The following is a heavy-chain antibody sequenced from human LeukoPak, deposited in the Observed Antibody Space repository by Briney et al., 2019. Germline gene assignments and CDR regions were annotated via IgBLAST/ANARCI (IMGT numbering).Heavy chain of an antibody. CDR3: ASSRSYWFDY. CDR2: IYHSGST. CDR1: GYSISSGYY. Sequence: PSETLSLTCTVSGYSISSGYYWGWIRQPPGKGLEWIGSIYHSGSTYYNPSLKSRVTISVDTSKNQFSLKLSSVTAADTAVYYCASSRSYWFDYWGQGTLVTVSS. V-gene: IGHV4-38-2*02. D-gene: IGHD1-26*01. J-gene: IGHJ4*02.